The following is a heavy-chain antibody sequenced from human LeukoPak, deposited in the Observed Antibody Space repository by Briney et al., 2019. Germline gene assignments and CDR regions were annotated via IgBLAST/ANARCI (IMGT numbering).Heavy chain of an antibody. CDR1: GGSISSGGYS. V-gene: IGHV4-30-2*01. J-gene: IGHJ3*02. D-gene: IGHD1-26*01. CDR2: IYHSGST. Sequence: SETLSPTCAVSGGSISSGGYSWSWIRQPPGKGLEWIGYIYHSGSTYYNPSLKSRVTISVDRSKNQFSLKLSSVTAADTAVYYCARGGADAFDIWGQGTMVTVSS. CDR3: ARGGADAFDI.